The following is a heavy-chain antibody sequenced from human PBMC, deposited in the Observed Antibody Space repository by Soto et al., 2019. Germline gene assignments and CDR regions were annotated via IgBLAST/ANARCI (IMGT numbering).Heavy chain of an antibody. CDR3: ARIWGGVIQPAGRHYKDMVV. CDR2: IIPIFGSA. D-gene: IGHD2-2*01. CDR1: GGTFNNYP. Sequence: GASVKVSCKAPGGTFNNYPFSWVRQAPGQGLEWMGGIIPIFGSANYAQKFQGRVTITADKSTSTAYMELTSLRSEDTAVYYCARIWGGVIQPAGRHYKDMVVWDPATTRTV. J-gene: IGHJ6*02. V-gene: IGHV1-69*06.